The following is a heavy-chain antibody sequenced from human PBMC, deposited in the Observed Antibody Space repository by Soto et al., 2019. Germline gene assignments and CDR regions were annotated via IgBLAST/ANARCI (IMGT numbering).Heavy chain of an antibody. Sequence: QVQLVESGGGVVQPGRSLRLSCAASGFPFTSYGMHWVREGPDKGLEWVAIISYDGSDKYYADSVKGRFTISRDNSKNSLYLQMNRLRTEATALYYCVGGQYYFDYRGQGTLVIVSS. CDR3: VGGQYYFDY. V-gene: IGHV3-30*03. D-gene: IGHD3-10*01. J-gene: IGHJ4*02. CDR1: GFPFTSYG. CDR2: ISYDGSDK.